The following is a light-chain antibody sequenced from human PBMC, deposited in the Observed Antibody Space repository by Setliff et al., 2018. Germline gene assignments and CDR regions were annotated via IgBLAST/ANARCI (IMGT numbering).Light chain of an antibody. CDR3: AAWDDSLNGWV. Sequence: QSVLAQPPSASGTPGQRVTISCSGSSSNIGSNYVYWYQQLPGTAPKLLIYINSQRPSGVPDRFSGSKSGTSASLAISGLQSEDEADYYCAAWDDSLNGWVFGGGTKVTVL. CDR2: INS. J-gene: IGLJ3*02. V-gene: IGLV1-44*01. CDR1: SSNIGSNY.